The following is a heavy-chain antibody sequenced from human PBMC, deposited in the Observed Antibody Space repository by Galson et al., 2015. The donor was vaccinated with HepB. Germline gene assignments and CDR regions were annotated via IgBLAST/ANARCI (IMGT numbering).Heavy chain of an antibody. CDR2: ISSGGNTI. V-gene: IGHV3-48*03. D-gene: IGHD2-15*01. CDR1: GFSLSYYE. Sequence: LRLSCAASGFSLSYYEMNWVRQAPGTGLEWLSYISSGGNTIYYADSVKGRFTISRDNAKNSLFLQMNSLRADDTAVYYCMRDGIFCSGGFCHPYWSKGTLVTVSS. J-gene: IGHJ4*02. CDR3: MRDGIFCSGGFCHPY.